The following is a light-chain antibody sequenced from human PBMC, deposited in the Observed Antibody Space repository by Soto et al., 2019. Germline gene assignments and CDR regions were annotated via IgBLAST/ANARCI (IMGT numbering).Light chain of an antibody. CDR3: QQSYSTPPWT. V-gene: IGKV1-39*01. J-gene: IGKJ1*01. CDR1: QSISNF. Sequence: DIEMTQSPSSLSASVGDSVTITCRASQSISNFLTWYRKSPGRAPELLIYAASTLQSGVPSRFSGSGSGTDFTLTIRSLQPEDCATYYCQQSYSTPPWTFGQGTKVEIK. CDR2: AAS.